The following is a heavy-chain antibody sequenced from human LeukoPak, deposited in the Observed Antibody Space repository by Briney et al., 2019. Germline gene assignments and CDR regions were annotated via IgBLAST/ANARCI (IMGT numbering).Heavy chain of an antibody. D-gene: IGHD6-19*01. Sequence: ASVKVSCKATGYTFTSYGISWVRQAPGQGLEWMGWISAYNGYTNYAQKLQGRVAMTTDTSTNTTYMELRSLRSDDTAVYYCARDHASPYSSGWYIGKNWFDPWGQGTLVTVSS. V-gene: IGHV1-18*01. CDR2: ISAYNGYT. J-gene: IGHJ5*02. CDR3: ARDHASPYSSGWYIGKNWFDP. CDR1: GYTFTSYG.